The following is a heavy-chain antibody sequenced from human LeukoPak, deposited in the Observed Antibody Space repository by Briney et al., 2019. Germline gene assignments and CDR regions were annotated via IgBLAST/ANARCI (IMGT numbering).Heavy chain of an antibody. Sequence: GGSLRLSCAASGFTFSSYAMSWVRQAPGKGLEWVSAISGSGGSTYNADSVKGRFTISRDNSKNTLYLQMNSLRAEDTAVYYCAKDFLPLMVRGVIKEVYAVYYFDYWGQGTLVTVSS. CDR2: ISGSGGST. V-gene: IGHV3-23*01. CDR1: GFTFSSYA. J-gene: IGHJ4*02. CDR3: AKDFLPLMVRGVIKEVYAVYYFDY. D-gene: IGHD3-10*01.